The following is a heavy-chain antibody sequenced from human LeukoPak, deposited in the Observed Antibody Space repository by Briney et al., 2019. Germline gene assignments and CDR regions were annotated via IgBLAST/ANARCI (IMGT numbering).Heavy chain of an antibody. V-gene: IGHV3-64*01. D-gene: IGHD6-13*01. CDR1: GFTFSSYA. J-gene: IGHJ4*02. CDR3: ARWPYSPAAAKLKFDY. Sequence: GGSLRLSCAASGFTFSSYAMHWVRQAPGKGLEYLSAISSNAGSTYYANSVKGRFTISRDSSQTPPYLQIGSLRAEDMAVYYCARWPYSPAAAKLKFDYWGQETLVTVSS. CDR2: ISSNAGST.